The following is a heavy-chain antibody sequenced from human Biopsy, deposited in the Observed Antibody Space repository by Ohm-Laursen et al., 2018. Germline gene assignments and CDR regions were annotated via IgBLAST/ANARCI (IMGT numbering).Heavy chain of an antibody. Sequence: RSLRLSCAASGFTFDDYAMHWVRQAPGKGLEWVSGISWNSGSIGYADSVKGRFTISRDNVKNSLYLQMNSLRAEDTALYYCAKDRRAVAGYDAFDIWGQGTMVTVSS. V-gene: IGHV3-9*01. J-gene: IGHJ3*02. D-gene: IGHD6-19*01. CDR3: AKDRRAVAGYDAFDI. CDR1: GFTFDDYA. CDR2: ISWNSGSI.